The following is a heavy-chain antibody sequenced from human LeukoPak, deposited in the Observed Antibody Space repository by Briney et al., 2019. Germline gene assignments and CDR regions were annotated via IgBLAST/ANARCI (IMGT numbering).Heavy chain of an antibody. D-gene: IGHD6-19*01. CDR1: GFTLRNYW. CDR3: ARPWAGSASY. V-gene: IGHV3-7*01. CDR2: INQDGSKI. J-gene: IGHJ4*02. Sequence: GWSLRLSCAASGFTLRNYWMALVRQAPGKGREWVANINQDGSKIDYAVSITGRFTIPRDTAKNSLYLQMTSLGVEDTAVYYCARPWAGSASYWGQGTLVTVSS.